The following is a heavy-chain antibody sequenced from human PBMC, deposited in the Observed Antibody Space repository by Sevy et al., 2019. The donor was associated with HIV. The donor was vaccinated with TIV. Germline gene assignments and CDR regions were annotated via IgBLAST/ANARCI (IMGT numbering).Heavy chain of an antibody. J-gene: IGHJ5*02. Sequence: SETLSLTCSVSGGSMRNFYWSWIRQPPGKGLEWIGNIYNSGSTNYNPSLKSRVTMSVDTSKNQFSLKLSSVTAADTAVYYCARSGFLEWAGSTRGPRNWFDPWGQGTLVTVSS. D-gene: IGHD3-3*01. CDR2: IYNSGST. CDR1: GGSMRNFY. V-gene: IGHV4-59*13. CDR3: ARSGFLEWAGSTRGPRNWFDP.